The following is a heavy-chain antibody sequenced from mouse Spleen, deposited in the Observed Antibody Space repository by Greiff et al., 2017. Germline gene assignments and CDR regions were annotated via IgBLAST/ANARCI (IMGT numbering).Heavy chain of an antibody. Sequence: VKVVESGPELVKPGASVKMSCKASGYTFTDYVISWVKQRTGQGLEWIGEIYPGSGSTYYNEKFKGKATLTADKSSNTAYMQLSSLTSWGSSVYFCARNYCNPFAYWGQGTLVTVSA. J-gene: IGHJ3*01. CDR1: GYTFTDYV. V-gene: IGHV1-77*01. D-gene: IGHD2-1*01. CDR3: ARNYCNPFAY. CDR2: IYPGSGST.